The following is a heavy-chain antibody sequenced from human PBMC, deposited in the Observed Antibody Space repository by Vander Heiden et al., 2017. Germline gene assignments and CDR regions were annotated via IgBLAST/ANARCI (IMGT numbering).Heavy chain of an antibody. D-gene: IGHD3-10*01. CDR2: IYYSGST. J-gene: IGHJ6*02. CDR1: GGSISSSSYY. V-gene: IGHV4-39*01. CDR3: ARLPAGELPHYYYYGMDV. Sequence: QLQLQESGPGLVKPSETLSLTCTVAGGSISSSSYYWGWIRHPPGKGLEWIGSIYYSGSTYYNPSLKSRVTISVDTSKNQFSLKLSSVTAADTAVYYCARLPAGELPHYYYYGMDVWGQGTTVTVSS.